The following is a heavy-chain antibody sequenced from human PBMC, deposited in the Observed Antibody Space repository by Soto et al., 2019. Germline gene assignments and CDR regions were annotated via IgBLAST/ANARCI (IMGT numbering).Heavy chain of an antibody. Sequence: GCSLKLCCASSGFSVCDYWINGVRKARGKGLEWVANIKEDGTERYYVDSVRGRFTISRDNAKNSLYLEMNNLRVEDTAVYYCASHGEICRGNDCYPHFDSWGEGTLVTVSS. V-gene: IGHV3-7*03. D-gene: IGHD5-12*01. J-gene: IGHJ4*02. CDR3: ASHGEICRGNDCYPHFDS. CDR2: IKEDGTER. CDR1: GFSVCDYW.